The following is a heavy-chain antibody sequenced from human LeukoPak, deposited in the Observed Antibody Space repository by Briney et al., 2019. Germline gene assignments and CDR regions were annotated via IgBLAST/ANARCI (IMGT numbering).Heavy chain of an antibody. CDR2: INHSGST. CDR1: GASFSGYS. D-gene: IGHD3-16*02. CDR3: ARGHPYDYVWGSYRYFDY. J-gene: IGHJ4*02. Sequence: SETLSLTCAVYGASFSGYSWSWIRQPPGKGLEWIGEINHSGSTNYNPSLKSRVTISVDTSKNQFSLKLSSVTAADTAVYYCARGHPYDYVWGSYRYFDYWGQGTLVTVSS. V-gene: IGHV4-34*01.